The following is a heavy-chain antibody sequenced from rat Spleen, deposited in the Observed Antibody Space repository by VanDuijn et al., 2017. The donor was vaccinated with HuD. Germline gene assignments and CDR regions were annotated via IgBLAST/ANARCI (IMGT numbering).Heavy chain of an antibody. Sequence: EVQLVESGGGLVQPGRSLKLSCEASGFTFSNYDMAWVRQAPTKGLEWIASISTGGGNTYYRDSVKGRFTISRDNAKNTQYLQMDSLRSEDTATYYCARDYSNYFPYYWYFDFWGPGTMVTVSS. V-gene: IGHV5S13*01. CDR3: ARDYSNYFPYYWYFDF. CDR2: ISTGGGNT. CDR1: GFTFSNYD. J-gene: IGHJ1*01. D-gene: IGHD1-2*01.